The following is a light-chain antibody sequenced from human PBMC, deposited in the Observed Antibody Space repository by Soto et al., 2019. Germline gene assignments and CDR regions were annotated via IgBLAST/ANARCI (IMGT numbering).Light chain of an antibody. V-gene: IGKV1-39*01. CDR1: QAILTY. CDR2: DAS. Sequence: DIHWTQSPSSLSAAVGDRVTITCRASQAILTYLNWLQQKAGKAPEVXIYDASGLRSGVPSRFTGSGAATEFTRTITSLQREDAATDFCQQTFSPDVTFGGGTKVDNK. J-gene: IGKJ4*01. CDR3: QQTFSPDVT.